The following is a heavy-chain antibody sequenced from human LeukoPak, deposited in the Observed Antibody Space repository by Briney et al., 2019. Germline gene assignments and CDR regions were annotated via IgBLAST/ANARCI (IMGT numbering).Heavy chain of an antibody. CDR3: ARADSRRRAWFDP. D-gene: IGHD3-22*01. Sequence: SETLSLTCTVSGGSISSYYWSWIRQPPGKGLEWIGYIYYSGSTNYSPSLKSRVTISVDTSKNQFSLKLSSVTAADTAVYYCARADSRRRAWFDPWGQGTLVTVSS. CDR2: IYYSGST. V-gene: IGHV4-59*01. J-gene: IGHJ5*02. CDR1: GGSISSYY.